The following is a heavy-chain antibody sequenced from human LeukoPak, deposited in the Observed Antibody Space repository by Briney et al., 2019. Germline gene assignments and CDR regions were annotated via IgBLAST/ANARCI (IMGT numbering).Heavy chain of an antibody. CDR2: IYYSGST. V-gene: IGHV4-39*07. J-gene: IGHJ4*02. Sequence: PSETLSLTCTVSGGSISSSSYYWGWIRQPPGKGLEWIGSIYYSGSTYYNPSLKSRVTISVDTSKNQFSLKLSSVTAADTAVYYCARDGYCSGGSCYSAVWYFDYWGQGTLVAVSS. CDR3: ARDGYCSGGSCYSAVWYFDY. D-gene: IGHD2-15*01. CDR1: GGSISSSSYY.